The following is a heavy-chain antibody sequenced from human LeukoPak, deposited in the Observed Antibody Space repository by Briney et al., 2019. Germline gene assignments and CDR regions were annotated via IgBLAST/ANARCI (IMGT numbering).Heavy chain of an antibody. Sequence: APVKVSCKASGYTFTSYGISWVRQAPGQGLEWMGWISAYNGNTNYAQKLQGRVTMTTDTSTSTAYMELRSLRSDDTAVYYCARDRAEVWSGIAVAGTRLLDYWGQGTLVTVSS. CDR3: ARDRAEVWSGIAVAGTRLLDY. D-gene: IGHD6-19*01. CDR2: ISAYNGNT. V-gene: IGHV1-18*01. J-gene: IGHJ4*02. CDR1: GYTFTSYG.